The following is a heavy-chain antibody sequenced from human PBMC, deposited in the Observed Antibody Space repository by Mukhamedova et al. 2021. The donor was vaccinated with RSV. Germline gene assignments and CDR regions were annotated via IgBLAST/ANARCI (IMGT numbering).Heavy chain of an antibody. CDR2: ISYDGSNK. CDR1: GFTFSSYA. Sequence: GFTFSSYAMHWVRQAPGKGLEWVAVISYDGSNKYYADSVKGRFTISRDNSKNTLYLQMNSLRAEDTAVYYCARASGYCSGGSCYY. J-gene: IGHJ6*01. CDR3: ARASGYCSGGSCYY. V-gene: IGHV3-30*04. D-gene: IGHD2-15*01.